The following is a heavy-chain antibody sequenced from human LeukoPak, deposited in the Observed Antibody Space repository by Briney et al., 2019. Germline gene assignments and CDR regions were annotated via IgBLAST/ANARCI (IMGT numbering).Heavy chain of an antibody. D-gene: IGHD5-18*01. CDR2: IYHSGST. CDR3: ATLGYSYGTDY. Sequence: PSETLSLTCTVSGGSISSSSYYWGWIRQPPGKGLEWIGSIYHSGSTNYNPSLKSRVTISVDKSKNQFSLKLSSVTAADTAVYYCATLGYSYGTDYWGQGTLVTVSS. J-gene: IGHJ4*02. CDR1: GGSISSSSYY. V-gene: IGHV4-39*07.